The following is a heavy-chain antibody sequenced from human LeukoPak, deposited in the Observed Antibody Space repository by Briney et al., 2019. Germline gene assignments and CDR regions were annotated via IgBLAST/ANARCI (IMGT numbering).Heavy chain of an antibody. CDR1: GYTFTSYG. Sequence: GASVKVSCKASGYTFTSYGISWVRQAPGQGLEWMGWISAYNGNTNYVQKLQGRVTMTTDTSTSTAYMELRSLRSDDTAVYYCARVSGDFWSGYYHPHDYWGQGTLVTVSS. V-gene: IGHV1-18*01. D-gene: IGHD3-3*01. J-gene: IGHJ4*02. CDR2: ISAYNGNT. CDR3: ARVSGDFWSGYYHPHDY.